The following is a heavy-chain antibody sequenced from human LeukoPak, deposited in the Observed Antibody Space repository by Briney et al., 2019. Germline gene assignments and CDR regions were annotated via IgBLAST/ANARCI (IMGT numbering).Heavy chain of an antibody. V-gene: IGHV3-23*01. CDR1: GFTFSSYA. D-gene: IGHD3-22*01. CDR2: ISGSGGGT. J-gene: IGHJ3*02. Sequence: PGGSLRLSCAASGFTFSSYAMNWVRQAPGKGLEWVSIISGSGGGTYSAVSVKGRFTISRDNSKNTLYLQMNSLRAEDTAVYYRAKGTVMIDHDAFDIWGQGTMVTVSS. CDR3: AKGTVMIDHDAFDI.